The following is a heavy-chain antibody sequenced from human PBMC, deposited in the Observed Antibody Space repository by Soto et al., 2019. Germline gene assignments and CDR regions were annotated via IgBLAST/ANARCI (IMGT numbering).Heavy chain of an antibody. CDR3: ARGKVGATLSFVDY. J-gene: IGHJ4*02. CDR1: GFTFSSYA. Sequence: GGSLRLSCAASGFTFSSYAMHWVRQAPGKGLEWVAVISYDGSNKYYADSVKGRFTISRDNSKNTLYLQMNSLRAEDTAVYYCARGKVGATLSFVDYWGQGTLVTVSS. V-gene: IGHV3-30-3*01. CDR2: ISYDGSNK. D-gene: IGHD1-26*01.